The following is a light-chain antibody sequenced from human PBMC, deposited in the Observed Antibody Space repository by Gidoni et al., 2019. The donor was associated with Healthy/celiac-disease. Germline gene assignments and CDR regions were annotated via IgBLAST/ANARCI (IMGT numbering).Light chain of an antibody. CDR2: GAS. Sequence: EIVMTQSPATLSVSPGERATLSCRASQSVSSNLAWYQQKPGQAPRLLIYGASTRATGIPARFSGSGSGTEFTLTISSLQSEDFAVYYCQQYNNWPPLNFGGGTKGESK. CDR1: QSVSSN. CDR3: QQYNNWPPLN. J-gene: IGKJ4*01. V-gene: IGKV3-15*01.